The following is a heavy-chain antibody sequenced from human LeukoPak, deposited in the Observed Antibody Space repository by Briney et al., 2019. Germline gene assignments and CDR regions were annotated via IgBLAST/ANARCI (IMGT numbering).Heavy chain of an antibody. V-gene: IGHV4-59*11. CDR3: ARVYSSGSRSFDY. J-gene: IGHJ4*02. D-gene: IGHD6-19*01. CDR1: GGSISSHY. CDR2: IYYSGST. Sequence: SSETLSLTCTVSGGSISSHYWSWIRQPPGKGLEWIGYIYYSGSTNYNPSLKSRVTISVDTSKNQFSLKLSSVTAADTAVYYCARVYSSGSRSFDYWGQGTLVTVSS.